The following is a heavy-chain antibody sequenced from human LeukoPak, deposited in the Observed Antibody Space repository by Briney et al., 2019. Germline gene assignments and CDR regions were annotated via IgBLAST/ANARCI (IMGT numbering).Heavy chain of an antibody. J-gene: IGHJ4*02. CDR1: GYTFTSYD. D-gene: IGHD3-9*01. Sequence: ASVKVSCKASGYTFTSYDINWVRQATGQGLEWMGWMNPNSGNTGYAQKFQGRVTMTRNTSISTAYMELSSLRSEDTAVYYCARGVGISGYFDWLLSGPGGGDLDYWGQGTLVTVSS. V-gene: IGHV1-8*01. CDR2: MNPNSGNT. CDR3: ARGVGISGYFDWLLSGPGGGDLDY.